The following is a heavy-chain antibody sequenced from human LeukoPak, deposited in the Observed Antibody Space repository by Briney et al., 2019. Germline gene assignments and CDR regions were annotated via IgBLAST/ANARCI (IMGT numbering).Heavy chain of an antibody. J-gene: IGHJ4*01. CDR2: INPNSGGT. Sequence: ASVKVSCKASGYTFTDYYMHWVRQSPGQGLEWMGWINPNSGGTNYAQKFQGRVTMTRDTSISTAYMELSRLRSDDTAVYYCARASYYYDSSGYPGYYFDYWGQGTLVTVSS. CDR3: ARASYYYDSSGYPGYYFDY. D-gene: IGHD3-22*01. CDR1: GYTFTDYY. V-gene: IGHV1-2*02.